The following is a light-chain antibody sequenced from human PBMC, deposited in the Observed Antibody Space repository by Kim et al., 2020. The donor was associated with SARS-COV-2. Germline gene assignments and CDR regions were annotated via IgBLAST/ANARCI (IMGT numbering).Light chain of an antibody. J-gene: IGKJ4*01. V-gene: IGKV1-39*01. Sequence: DIQMTQSPSSLSASVGDRVTITCRASQSISSYLNWYQQKPGKAPKLLIYAASSLQSGVPSRFSGSGSKPYFTLTISSLQPEDDATYYCQQSYSTPLTFGGGTKVDIK. CDR1: QSISSY. CDR2: AAS. CDR3: QQSYSTPLT.